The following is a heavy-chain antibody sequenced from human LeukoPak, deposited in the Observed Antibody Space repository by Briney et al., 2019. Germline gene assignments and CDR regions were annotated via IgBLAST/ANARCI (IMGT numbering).Heavy chain of an antibody. Sequence: GGSLRLSCAASGFTFSNYWMQWVRQPPGKGLVWVSRINGEGGTSYADSVKGRFTFSRDNAKNTVHLQMNSLRAEDTAVYYCARDLVYGSGSCGHWGQGTLVTVSS. CDR1: GFTFSNYW. V-gene: IGHV3-74*01. D-gene: IGHD3-10*01. CDR2: INGEGGT. CDR3: ARDLVYGSGSCGH. J-gene: IGHJ4*02.